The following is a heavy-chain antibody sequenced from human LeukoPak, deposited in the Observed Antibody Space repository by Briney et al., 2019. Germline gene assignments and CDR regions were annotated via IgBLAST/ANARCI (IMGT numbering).Heavy chain of an antibody. V-gene: IGHV1-18*01. J-gene: IGHJ6*02. CDR2: ISAYNGNT. CDR1: GYTFTNYG. Sequence: ASVKVSCKASGYTFTNYGISWVRQAPGQGLEWMGWISAYNGNTNYAQKLQGRVTMTTDTSTSTAYMELRSLRSDDTAVYYCAREGVATTDYYYYYGMDVWGQGTTVTVSS. CDR3: AREGVATTDYYYYYGMDV. D-gene: IGHD5-24*01.